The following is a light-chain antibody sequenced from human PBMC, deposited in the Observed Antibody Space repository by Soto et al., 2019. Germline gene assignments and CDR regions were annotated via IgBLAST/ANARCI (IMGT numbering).Light chain of an antibody. J-gene: IGKJ1*01. V-gene: IGKV1-39*01. Sequence: IQLTQSPSSLSASVGDRVTVSCRSSQNIENYLSWCVQRPGKAPELLVYSTSKLKSGVPSRFRGSGSGTDFSLTISSLQSEDFGTYYCQQSSNIPWTFGQGTKVEIK. CDR2: STS. CDR1: QNIENY. CDR3: QQSSNIPWT.